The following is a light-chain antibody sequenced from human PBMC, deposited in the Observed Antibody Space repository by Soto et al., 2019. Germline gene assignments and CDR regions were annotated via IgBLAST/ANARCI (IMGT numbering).Light chain of an antibody. Sequence: QSVLTQPASVSGSPGQSIAISCAGTSGDIGTYNHVSWYQQHPGKAPQLIIYEDINRPSGLSSRFSGSKSGNTASLTISGLQAEDEADYFCCSYTTSSTLVCGTGTKVTAL. CDR1: SGDIGTYNH. CDR2: EDI. V-gene: IGLV2-14*01. J-gene: IGLJ1*01. CDR3: CSYTTSSTLV.